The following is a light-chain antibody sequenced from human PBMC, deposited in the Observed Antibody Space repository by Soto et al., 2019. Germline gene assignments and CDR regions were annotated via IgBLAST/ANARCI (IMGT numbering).Light chain of an antibody. Sequence: EIVMTQSPVTLSVSPWERATLSCRASQSVSSNLAWYQQKPGQAPSLLIYGAFTRATGVPARFSGTGSGTEFTLTISSLQSEDFALYYCQQNNDWPLTFGQGTKVDIK. CDR1: QSVSSN. J-gene: IGKJ1*01. CDR3: QQNNDWPLT. V-gene: IGKV3-15*01. CDR2: GAF.